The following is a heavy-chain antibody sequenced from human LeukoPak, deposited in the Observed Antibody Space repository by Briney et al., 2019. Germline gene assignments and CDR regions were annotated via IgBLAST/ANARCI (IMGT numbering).Heavy chain of an antibody. CDR1: GGSISSSSYY. Sequence: ASETLSLTCTVSGGSISSSSYYWGWIRQPPGKGLEWIGYIYYSGSTNYNPSLKSRVTISVDTSKNQFSLKLSSVTAADTAVYYCARGTTMTGRGNDLWGRGTLVTVSS. CDR3: ARGTTMTGRGNDL. D-gene: IGHD3-22*01. V-gene: IGHV4-61*05. CDR2: IYYSGST. J-gene: IGHJ2*01.